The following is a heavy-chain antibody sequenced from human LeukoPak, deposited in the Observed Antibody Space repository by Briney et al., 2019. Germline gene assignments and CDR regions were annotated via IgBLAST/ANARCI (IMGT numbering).Heavy chain of an antibody. Sequence: PSETLSLTCAVYGGSFSGYYWSWIRQPPGKGLEWIGEINHSGSTNYNPSLKSRVTISVDTSKNQFSLKLSSVTAADTAVYYCANRRRYCSGGSCYLPFDYWGQGTLVTVSS. V-gene: IGHV4-34*01. CDR2: INHSGST. CDR1: GGSFSGYY. D-gene: IGHD2-15*01. J-gene: IGHJ4*02. CDR3: ANRRRYCSGGSCYLPFDY.